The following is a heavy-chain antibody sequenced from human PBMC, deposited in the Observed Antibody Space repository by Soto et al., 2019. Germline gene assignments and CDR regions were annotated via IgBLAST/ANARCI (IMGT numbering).Heavy chain of an antibody. CDR1: GGSFSGYY. CDR2: INHSGST. Sequence: LTCAVYGGSFSGYYWSWIRQPPGKGLEWIGEINHSGSTNYNPSLKSRVTISVDTSKNQFSLKLSSVTAADTAVYYCARGLTIFGVVSDWGQGTLVTVSS. V-gene: IGHV4-34*01. CDR3: ARGLTIFGVVSD. J-gene: IGHJ4*02. D-gene: IGHD3-3*01.